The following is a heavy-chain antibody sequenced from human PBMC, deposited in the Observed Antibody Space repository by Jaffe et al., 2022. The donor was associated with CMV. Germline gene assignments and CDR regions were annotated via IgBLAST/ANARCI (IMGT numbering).Heavy chain of an antibody. CDR2: IYWDDDK. Sequence: QITLKESGPTLVKPTQTLTLTCTFSGFSLSTSGVGVGWIRQPPGKALEWLALIYWDDDKRYSPSLKSRLTITKDTSKNQVVLTMTNMDPVDTATYYCAHRRPITIFGATTNWFDPWGQGTLVTVSS. D-gene: IGHD3-3*01. J-gene: IGHJ5*02. CDR3: AHRRPITIFGATTNWFDP. CDR1: GFSLSTSGVG. V-gene: IGHV2-5*02.